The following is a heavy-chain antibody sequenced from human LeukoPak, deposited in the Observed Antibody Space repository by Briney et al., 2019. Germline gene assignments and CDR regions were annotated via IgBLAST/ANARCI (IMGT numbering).Heavy chain of an antibody. CDR3: ARGPEVAAAGTP. Sequence: SETLSLTCAVYGGSFSGYYWSWIRQPPGKGLEWIGEINHSGSTNYNPSLKSRVTISVDTSKNQFSLKLSSVTAADTAVYYCARGPEVAAAGTPWGQGTLVTVSS. CDR2: INHSGST. V-gene: IGHV4-34*01. J-gene: IGHJ5*02. CDR1: GGSFSGYY. D-gene: IGHD6-13*01.